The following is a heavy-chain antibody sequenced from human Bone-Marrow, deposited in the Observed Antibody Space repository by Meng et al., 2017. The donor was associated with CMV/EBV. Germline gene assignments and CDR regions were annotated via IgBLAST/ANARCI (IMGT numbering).Heavy chain of an antibody. V-gene: IGHV3-23*01. CDR3: AKLPYSGSYEFVY. D-gene: IGHD1-26*01. CDR2: ISGGGGNT. CDR1: GFTFSDFP. Sequence: EVQLLESGGNLVHSGGSLRLSCAASGFTFSDFPMSWVRQAPGKGLEWVSGISGGGGNTHYADSVKGRFIVFRDNSRNTLYLQMSSLRAEDTALYYCAKLPYSGSYEFVYWGQGTLVTVSS. J-gene: IGHJ4*02.